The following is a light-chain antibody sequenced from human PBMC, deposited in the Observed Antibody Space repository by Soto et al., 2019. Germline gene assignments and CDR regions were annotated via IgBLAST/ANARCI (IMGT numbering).Light chain of an antibody. CDR2: AAS. J-gene: IGKJ1*01. V-gene: IGKV1-39*01. CDR3: QQSYSTTWT. Sequence: DIQMTQSPSSLSACVGDRVTITCRSSQSISSYLNWSQQKPGKAPKLLIYAASSLQSGVPSRFSGSGSETDFTLTISSLQPEDFATYSCQQSYSTTWTFGQVTMV. CDR1: QSISSY.